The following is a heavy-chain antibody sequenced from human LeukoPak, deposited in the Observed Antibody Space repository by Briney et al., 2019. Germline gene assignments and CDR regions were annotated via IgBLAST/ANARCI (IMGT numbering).Heavy chain of an antibody. CDR2: ISGDEGTI. Sequence: PGGSLRLSCEASGFTLRTSAMFWVRQAPGKGLEYVSSISGDEGTISYANSVRARFTVSRDNSKNRLFLQMGSLRPDDTAVYYCARGRQDYNNGFDPWGQGTLVTVSP. D-gene: IGHD4-11*01. J-gene: IGHJ5*02. CDR1: GFTLRTSA. V-gene: IGHV3-64*01. CDR3: ARGRQDYNNGFDP.